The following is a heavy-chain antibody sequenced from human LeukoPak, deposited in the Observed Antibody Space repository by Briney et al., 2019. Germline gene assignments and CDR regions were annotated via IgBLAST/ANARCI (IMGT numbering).Heavy chain of an antibody. CDR2: VSSSSSTI. CDR1: GFTFSSYS. Sequence: GGSLRLSCAVSGFTFSSYSMNWVRQAPGKGLEWVSYVSSSSSTIYYADSLKGRFAISRDNAKNSLYLQMNSLRAEDTAVYYCARDLGGYYLIFDSWGQGTLVTVSS. J-gene: IGHJ4*02. CDR3: ARDLGGYYLIFDS. D-gene: IGHD2-21*01. V-gene: IGHV3-48*04.